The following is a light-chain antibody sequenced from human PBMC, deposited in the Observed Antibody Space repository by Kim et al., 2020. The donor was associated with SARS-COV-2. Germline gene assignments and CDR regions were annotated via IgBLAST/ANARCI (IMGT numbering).Light chain of an antibody. CDR1: HGISSY. V-gene: IGKV1-9*01. CDR3: QELDSYPRVT. J-gene: IGKJ5*01. CDR2: AAS. Sequence: SLEDKVTITCRASHGISSYLAWYQQKPGKAPKLLIYAASTLQNGVPSRFSGSGSGTEFTLTISDLQPEDFATYYCQELDSYPRVTFGLGTRLEIK.